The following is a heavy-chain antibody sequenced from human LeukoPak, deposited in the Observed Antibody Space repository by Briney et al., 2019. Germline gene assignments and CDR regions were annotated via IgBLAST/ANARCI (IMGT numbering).Heavy chain of an antibody. D-gene: IGHD1-1*01. V-gene: IGHV3-21*01. CDR3: ARELDRIQDLDS. CDR2: INNSGDDK. J-gene: IGHJ4*02. CDR1: GYTFSCCS. Sequence: PGGSLRLSCAASGYTFSCCSMNWVRQAPGKGLEWLPSINNSGDDKYHADSVQGRFTISRDNAKNSLYLQMNSLRAEDTAVYYCARELDRIQDLDSWGQGTQVTVSS.